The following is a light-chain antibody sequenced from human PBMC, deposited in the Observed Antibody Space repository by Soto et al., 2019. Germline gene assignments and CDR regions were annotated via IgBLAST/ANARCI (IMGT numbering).Light chain of an antibody. J-gene: IGKJ4*01. CDR1: QSISSY. CDR2: DLS. V-gene: IGKV3-20*01. CDR3: QQYVDSPET. Sequence: EIVLTQSPGTLSLSPGERATLSCRASQSISSYVAWYQQKPGQAPRVLIYDLSSRATGVPDRFSGSGSGTDFTLTISRLEPEDFAVYYCQQYVDSPETFGGGTKVEIK.